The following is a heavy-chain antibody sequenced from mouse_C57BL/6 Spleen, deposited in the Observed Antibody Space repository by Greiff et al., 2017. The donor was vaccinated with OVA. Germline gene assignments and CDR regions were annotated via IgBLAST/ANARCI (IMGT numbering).Heavy chain of an antibody. Sequence: QVQLKESGAELVKPGASVKLSCKASGYTFTEYPLHWVKQRSGQGLEWIGWFYPGSGSIKYNEKFKDKATLTADKSSSTVYMELSRLTSEDSAVYFCARHEEGGGSSYYFDYWGQGTTLTVSS. CDR2: FYPGSGSI. J-gene: IGHJ2*01. CDR1: GYTFTEYP. V-gene: IGHV1-62-2*01. D-gene: IGHD1-1*01. CDR3: ARHEEGGGSSYYFDY.